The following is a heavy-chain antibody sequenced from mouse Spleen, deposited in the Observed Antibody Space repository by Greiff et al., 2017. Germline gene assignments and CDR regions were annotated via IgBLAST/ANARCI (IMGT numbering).Heavy chain of an antibody. CDR3: ARTSSITTVPFDY. CDR2: INPSNGGT. CDR1: GYTFTSYW. J-gene: IGHJ2*01. Sequence: QVQLQQSGPELVKPGASVKLSCKASGYTFTSYWMHWVKQRPGQGLEWIGNINPSNGGTNYNEKFKSKATLTVDKSSSTAYMQLSSLTSEDSAVYYCARTSSITTVPFDYWGQGTTLTVSS. D-gene: IGHD1-1*01. V-gene: IGHV1-53*01.